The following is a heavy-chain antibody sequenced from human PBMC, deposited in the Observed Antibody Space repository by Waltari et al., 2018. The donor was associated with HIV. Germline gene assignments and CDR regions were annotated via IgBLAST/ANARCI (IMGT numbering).Heavy chain of an antibody. J-gene: IGHJ6*02. Sequence: QVQLVQSGAEVKKPGSSVKVSCKASGGTFSNYAISWVRQAPGQGLEWMGGIIPIVGSTNFAENFQGRVTITADESTSTAYMELSRLRSEDTAVYYCASTVYRGDYYYYGMDVWGQGTTVTVSS. CDR3: ASTVYRGDYYYYGMDV. V-gene: IGHV1-69*13. CDR2: IIPIVGST. D-gene: IGHD4-17*01. CDR1: GGTFSNYA.